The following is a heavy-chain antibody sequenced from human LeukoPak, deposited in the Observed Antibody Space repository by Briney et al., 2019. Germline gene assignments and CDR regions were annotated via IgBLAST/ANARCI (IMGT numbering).Heavy chain of an antibody. CDR3: ARGVTMIVVVIHDWYFDL. Sequence: PSETLSLTCTVSGGSISGYYWSWIRQPPGKGLEWIAYIYYNGISNYNPSLKSRVIISVDSSKNQFSLKLTSVTAADTAVYYCARGVTMIVVVIHDWYFDLWGRGTLVTVSS. D-gene: IGHD3-22*01. V-gene: IGHV4-59*08. J-gene: IGHJ2*01. CDR2: IYYNGIS. CDR1: GGSISGYY.